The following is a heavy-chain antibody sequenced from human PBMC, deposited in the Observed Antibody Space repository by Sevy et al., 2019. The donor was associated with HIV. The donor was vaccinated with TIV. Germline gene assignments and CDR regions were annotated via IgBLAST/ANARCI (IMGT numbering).Heavy chain of an antibody. D-gene: IGHD2-2*01. CDR2: ISSSGGST. V-gene: IGHV3-23*01. Sequence: GGSLRLSCAASGFTFNNYAMSWVRQAPGKGLEWGSAISSSGGSTYYADSVKGRFTISRDNSKNTLYLQMNSLRAEDTAIYYCAKDEKYQLPRGTFDYWGQGTLVTVSS. CDR1: GFTFNNYA. CDR3: AKDEKYQLPRGTFDY. J-gene: IGHJ4*02.